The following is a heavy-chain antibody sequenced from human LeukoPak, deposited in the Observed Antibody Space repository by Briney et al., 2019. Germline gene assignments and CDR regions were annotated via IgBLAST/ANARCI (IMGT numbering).Heavy chain of an antibody. D-gene: IGHD1-26*01. CDR1: GGSFSGYY. J-gene: IGHJ4*02. CDR3: GGERYSGSYRDETTNFDY. CDR2: INHSGST. Sequence: SETLSLTCAVYGGSFSGYYWSWIRQPPGKGLEWIGEINHSGSTNYNPSLKSRVTISVDTSKNQFSLKLSSVTAADTAVYYRGGERYSGSYRDETTNFDYWGQGTLVTVSS. V-gene: IGHV4-34*01.